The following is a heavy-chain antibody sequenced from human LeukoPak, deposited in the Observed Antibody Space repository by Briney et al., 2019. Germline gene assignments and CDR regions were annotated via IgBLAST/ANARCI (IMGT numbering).Heavy chain of an antibody. CDR3: ARHRYFFGSGSYGVDWFDP. V-gene: IGHV4-39*01. D-gene: IGHD3-10*01. Sequence: PSETLSLTCTVSGGSISSISHYWGWIRQPPGKGLEWIGSIYYSGRTNYNPSLKSRVTISADTSKNQFSLKLTSVTAADTAVYYCARHRYFFGSGSYGVDWFDPWGQGTLATVSS. CDR2: IYYSGRT. CDR1: GGSISSISHY. J-gene: IGHJ5*02.